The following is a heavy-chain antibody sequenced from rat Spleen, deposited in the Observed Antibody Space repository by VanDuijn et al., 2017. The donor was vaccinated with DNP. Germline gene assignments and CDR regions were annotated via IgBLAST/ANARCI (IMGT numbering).Heavy chain of an antibody. Sequence: QVQLKESGPGLVQPSRTLSLSCTVSGFSLTRYAVAWVRQPPGKGLEWIAAVSGGGITYYNSALRSRLSISRDTSKSQLFLKLNSLQTEDTAMYFCARSDYYDGGFYYGYFDFWGQGVMVTVSS. V-gene: IGHV2-6*01. D-gene: IGHD1-12*02. CDR1: GFSLTRYA. J-gene: IGHJ2*01. CDR2: VSGGGIT. CDR3: ARSDYYDGGFYYGYFDF.